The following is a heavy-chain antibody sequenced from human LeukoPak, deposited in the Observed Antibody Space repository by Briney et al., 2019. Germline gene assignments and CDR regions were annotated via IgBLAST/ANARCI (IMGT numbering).Heavy chain of an antibody. Sequence: PGGSLRLSCAASGFTFSSYSMNWVRQAPGRGLEWVSSISSSSSYIYYADSVKGRFTISRDNAKNSLYLQMNSLRAEDTAVYYCATLVGDYYYYYYMDVWGKGTTVTVSS. CDR2: ISSSSSYI. CDR3: ATLVGDYYYYYYMDV. J-gene: IGHJ6*03. D-gene: IGHD6-6*01. CDR1: GFTFSSYS. V-gene: IGHV3-21*01.